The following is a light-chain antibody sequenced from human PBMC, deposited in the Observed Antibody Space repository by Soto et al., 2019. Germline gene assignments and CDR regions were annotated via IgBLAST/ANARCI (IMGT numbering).Light chain of an antibody. V-gene: IGKV3-15*01. CDR2: GAS. J-gene: IGKJ5*01. CDR1: QSVSSN. CDR3: QKHNNWPPIT. Sequence: EIVMTQSPATLSVSPGERATLSCRASQSVSSNLAWYQQKPGQAPRLLIYGASTRATGIPDRFSGSGSGTEFTLTISRLQSEDCAVYYCQKHNNWPPITFGQGTRLEI.